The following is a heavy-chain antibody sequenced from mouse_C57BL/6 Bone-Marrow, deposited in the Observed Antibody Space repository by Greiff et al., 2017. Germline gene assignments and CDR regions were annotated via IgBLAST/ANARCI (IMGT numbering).Heavy chain of an antibody. D-gene: IGHD3-2*02. CDR3: GLDSSGSWFAY. CDR2: IDPSDSYT. V-gene: IGHV1-59*01. J-gene: IGHJ3*01. Sequence: QVQLQQPGAELVRPGTSVKLSCKASGYTFTSYWMHWVKQRPGQGLEWIGVIDPSDSYTNYNQKFKGKATLTVDTSSSTAYMQLSSRTSEDSAVDYCGLDSSGSWFAYWGQGTLVTVSA. CDR1: GYTFTSYW.